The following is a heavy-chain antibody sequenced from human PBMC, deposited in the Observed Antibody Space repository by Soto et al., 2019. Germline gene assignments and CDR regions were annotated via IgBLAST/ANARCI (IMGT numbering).Heavy chain of an antibody. CDR3: ARDWYFYGSGSPNHMDV. V-gene: IGHV1-18*01. CDR2: ISVPNGNS. J-gene: IGHJ6*03. D-gene: IGHD3-10*01. Sequence: QVQLVQSGDEMRKPGASVKVSCQASGYTFSNYGITWVRQAPGQGLGWLGWISVPNGNSKYAQSLQGRLTLTTDTSTSTAYMELRSLRSDDTAVYYCARDWYFYGSGSPNHMDVWGKGTTVSVSS. CDR1: GYTFSNYG.